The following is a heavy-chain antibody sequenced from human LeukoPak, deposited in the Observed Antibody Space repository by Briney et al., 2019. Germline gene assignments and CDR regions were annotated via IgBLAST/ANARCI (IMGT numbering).Heavy chain of an antibody. Sequence: SETLSLTYAVSGGSISSGSYWWSWIRQPAGKGLEWIGRIYPSGSTNYNPSLKSRVTISLDPSKNQFSLKLSSMTAADTAVYYCAREPGSEWGQGTLVTVSS. V-gene: IGHV4-61*02. CDR1: GGSISSGSYW. CDR3: AREPGSE. CDR2: IYPSGST. D-gene: IGHD3-10*01. J-gene: IGHJ4*02.